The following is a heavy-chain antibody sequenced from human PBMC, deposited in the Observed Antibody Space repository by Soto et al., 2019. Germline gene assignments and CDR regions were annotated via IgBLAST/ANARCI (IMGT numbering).Heavy chain of an antibody. D-gene: IGHD1-20*01. CDR2: INSDGSST. CDR3: ATDSDYNWNDGNFDY. Sequence: EVQLVESGGGLVQPGGSLRLSCAASGFTFSSYWMHWVRQAPGKGLVWVSRINSDGSSTSYADSVKGRFTISRDNAKNTLYLQMNSLRAEDTAVYYCATDSDYNWNDGNFDYWGQGTLVTVSS. J-gene: IGHJ4*02. CDR1: GFTFSSYW. V-gene: IGHV3-74*01.